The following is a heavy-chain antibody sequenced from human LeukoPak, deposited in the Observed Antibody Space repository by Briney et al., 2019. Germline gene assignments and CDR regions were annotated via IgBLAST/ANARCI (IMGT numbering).Heavy chain of an antibody. V-gene: IGHV3-23*01. Sequence: GGSLRLSCAASGFTFSSYAMSWVRQAPGKGLEWVSTISGSVDSTYYADSVKGRFTISRDNSKNTLYLQMNSLRAEDTAVYYCAKGTRSGYLKADYWGQGTLVTVFS. CDR3: AKGTRSGYLKADY. J-gene: IGHJ4*02. CDR2: ISGSVDST. CDR1: GFTFSSYA. D-gene: IGHD3-22*01.